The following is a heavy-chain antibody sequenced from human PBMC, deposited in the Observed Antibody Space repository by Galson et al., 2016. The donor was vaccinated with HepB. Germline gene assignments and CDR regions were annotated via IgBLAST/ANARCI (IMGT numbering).Heavy chain of an antibody. V-gene: IGHV1-3*01. CDR1: GYTFTNFA. CDR2: INAGNGNT. CDR3: ARLRQQKEDIAVAGFLV. D-gene: IGHD6-19*01. J-gene: IGHJ4*02. Sequence: SVKVSCKASGYTFTNFAIHWVRQAPGQSLEWMGWINAGNGNTRYSQKFQGRVTFTTDTSASTAYMDLSSLRSEDTAVYYCARLRQQKEDIAVAGFLVWGQGTLVTVSS.